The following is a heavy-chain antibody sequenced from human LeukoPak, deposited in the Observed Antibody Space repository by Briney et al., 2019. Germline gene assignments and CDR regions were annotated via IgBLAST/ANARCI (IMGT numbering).Heavy chain of an antibody. D-gene: IGHD5-24*01. Sequence: GGSLRLSCAASGFTFSNFWMNWVRQAPGKGLEWVANIKQDGSEIYYVDSVKGRFTISRDNAKNSLYLQMNSLRAEDTAIYYCTRVGYIDEGIDYWGQGTLVTVSS. CDR3: TRVGYIDEGIDY. CDR2: IKQDGSEI. J-gene: IGHJ4*02. CDR1: GFTFSNFW. V-gene: IGHV3-7*04.